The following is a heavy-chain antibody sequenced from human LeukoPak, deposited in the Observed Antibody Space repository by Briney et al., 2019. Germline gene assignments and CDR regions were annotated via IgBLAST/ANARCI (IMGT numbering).Heavy chain of an antibody. J-gene: IGHJ5*02. Sequence: SETLSLTCTVSGGSPTAYYWSWVLQPLGKGLEWIGYIYDSGTTNYNPSLKSRVTISEDTSKNQFSLKLTSVTAADTAVYYCAKKVESKWFDPWGQGTLVTVSS. CDR3: AKKVESKWFDP. V-gene: IGHV4-59*01. D-gene: IGHD1-1*01. CDR2: IYDSGTT. CDR1: GGSPTAYY.